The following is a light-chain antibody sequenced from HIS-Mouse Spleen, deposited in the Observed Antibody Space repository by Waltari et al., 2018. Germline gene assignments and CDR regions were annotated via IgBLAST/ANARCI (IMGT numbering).Light chain of an antibody. CDR3: AAWDDSLSGV. CDR1: SSNIGSNY. J-gene: IGLJ3*02. V-gene: IGLV1-47*01. Sequence: QSVLTQPPSASGTPGQRVTISCSGSSSNIGSNYVYWYQQLPGTAPKLLIYRNNQRLSGVPDRFSGSKSGTSASLAISVLRSEDEADYYCAAWDDSLSGVFGGGTKLTVL. CDR2: RNN.